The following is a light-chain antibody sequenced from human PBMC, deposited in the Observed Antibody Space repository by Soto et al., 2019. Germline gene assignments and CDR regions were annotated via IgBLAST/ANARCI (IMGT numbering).Light chain of an antibody. Sequence: QSGLSQNVCGCRTPGKTITISCTGTSSDVGGYNYVSWYQQHPGKAPKLMIYEVSNRPSGVSNRFSGSKSGNTASLTISGLQAEDEADYYCSSYTSSSTLFVFGTGSKVTLL. CDR1: SSDVGGYNY. CDR3: SSYTSSSTLFV. J-gene: IGLJ1*01. CDR2: EVS. V-gene: IGLV2-14*01.